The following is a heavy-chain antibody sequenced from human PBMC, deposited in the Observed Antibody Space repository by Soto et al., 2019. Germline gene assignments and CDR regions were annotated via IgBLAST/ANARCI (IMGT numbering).Heavy chain of an antibody. CDR2: ISSSSSYI. V-gene: IGHV3-21*01. Sequence: GGSLRLSCAASGFTFSSYSMNWVRQAPGKGLEWVSSISSSSSYIYYADSVKGRFTISRDNAKNSLYLQMNSLRAEDTAVYYCARDQSGGYSAAFDIWGQGTMVTVSS. D-gene: IGHD5-12*01. CDR1: GFTFSSYS. CDR3: ARDQSGGYSAAFDI. J-gene: IGHJ3*02.